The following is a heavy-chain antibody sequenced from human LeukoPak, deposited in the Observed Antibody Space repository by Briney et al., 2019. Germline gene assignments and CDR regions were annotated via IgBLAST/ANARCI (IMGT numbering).Heavy chain of an antibody. V-gene: IGHV1-69*13. J-gene: IGHJ4*02. CDR2: IIPIFGTA. Sequence: PEASVKVSCKASGGTFSSYAISWVRQAPGQGLEWMGGIIPIFGTANYAQKFQGRVTITADESTSTAYMELSSLRSEDTAVYYCARVGYSSALRGYYFDYWGQGTLVTVSS. D-gene: IGHD6-25*01. CDR1: GGTFSSYA. CDR3: ARVGYSSALRGYYFDY.